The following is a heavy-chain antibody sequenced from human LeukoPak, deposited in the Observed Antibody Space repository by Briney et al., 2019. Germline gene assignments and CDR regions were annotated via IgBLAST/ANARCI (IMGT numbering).Heavy chain of an antibody. CDR3: ARDQVAAAGIDAFDI. CDR1: GYAFTGYY. J-gene: IGHJ3*02. Sequence: ASVKVSCKASGYAFTGYYMHWVRQAPGQGLEWMGWINPNSGGTNYAQKFQGRVTMTRGTSISTAYMELSRLRSDDTAVYYCARDQVAAAGIDAFDIWGQGTMVTVSS. V-gene: IGHV1-2*02. D-gene: IGHD6-13*01. CDR2: INPNSGGT.